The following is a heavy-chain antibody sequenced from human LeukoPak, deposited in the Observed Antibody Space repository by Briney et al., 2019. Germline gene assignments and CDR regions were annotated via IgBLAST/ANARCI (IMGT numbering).Heavy chain of an antibody. J-gene: IGHJ6*03. CDR1: GYTFTDDY. CDR2: INPNSGVT. V-gene: IGHV1-2*02. CDR3: ARGWNYYYYYMDV. D-gene: IGHD1-1*01. Sequence: ASVKVSCKASGYTFTDDYVHWVRQAPGQGLEWMGWINPNSGVTNYAQKFQGRVTMTRDMSISTAYMELSRLRSDDTAVYYCARGWNYYYYYMDVWGKGTTVTISS.